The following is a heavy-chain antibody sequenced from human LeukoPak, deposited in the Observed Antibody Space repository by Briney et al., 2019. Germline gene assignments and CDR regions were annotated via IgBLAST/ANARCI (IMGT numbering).Heavy chain of an antibody. J-gene: IGHJ4*02. V-gene: IGHV3-33*01. CDR3: VRASRQYTSSWCDN. D-gene: IGHD6-13*01. CDR1: GFNLSNYG. CDR2: IWYDGSYK. Sequence: GGSLRLSCAASGFNLSNYGMHWVRQAPGKGLEWVAVIWYDGSYKYHADSVKGRFTISRDNSRNMLYLQMNRLRAEDTALYYCVRASRQYTSSWCDNWGQGTLVTVSS.